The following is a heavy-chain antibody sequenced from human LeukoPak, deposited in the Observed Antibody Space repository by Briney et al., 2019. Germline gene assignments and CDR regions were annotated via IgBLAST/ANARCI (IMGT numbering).Heavy chain of an antibody. J-gene: IGHJ4*02. V-gene: IGHV7-4-1*02. D-gene: IGHD5-18*01. CDR3: GRDPKLGIRGYTYGYIDY. CDR1: GYTFTRYA. Sequence: ASVKVSCKASGYTFTRYAMNWVRQAPGQGLEWMGWINTNTGNPTYAQGFTGRYVFSSDTSVSTAYLQISGLKADDTAVYYCGRDPKLGIRGYTYGYIDYWGQGTLVTVSS. CDR2: INTNTGNP.